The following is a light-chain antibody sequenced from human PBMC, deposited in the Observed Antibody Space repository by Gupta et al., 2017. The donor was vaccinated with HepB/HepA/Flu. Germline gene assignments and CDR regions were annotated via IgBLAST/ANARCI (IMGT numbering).Light chain of an antibody. CDR2: DVS. J-gene: IGLJ2*01. CDR3: SSFRTGSTLVV. V-gene: IGLV2-14*03. Sequence: QSALTQPASVSGSPGQSITISCTGSSSDVGGFNYVSWYQQYPGRAPKLLIYDVSNRPSGVSYRFSGSKSGNTASLTISGLQAEDDADYYCSSFRTGSTLVVFGGGTKVTVL. CDR1: SSDVGGFNY.